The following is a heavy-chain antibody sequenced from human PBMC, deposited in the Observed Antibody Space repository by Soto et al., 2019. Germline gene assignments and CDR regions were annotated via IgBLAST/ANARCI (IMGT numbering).Heavy chain of an antibody. CDR2: IIPIFGTA. CDR1: GGTFSSYA. CDR3: ARAYYNDSSSYSTQAY. D-gene: IGHD3-22*01. Sequence: QVQLVQSGAEVKKPGSSVKVSCKASGGTFSSYAISWVRQAPGQGLERMGGIIPIFGTANYAQTFQGRVTITADESTSTVYMELSSLRSEDTAVYYCARAYYNDSSSYSTQAYWGQGTLKPSPQ. V-gene: IGHV1-69*01. J-gene: IGHJ4*02.